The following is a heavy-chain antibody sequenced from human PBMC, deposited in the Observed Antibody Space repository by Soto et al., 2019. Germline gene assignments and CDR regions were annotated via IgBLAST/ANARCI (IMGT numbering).Heavy chain of an antibody. Sequence: ASVKVSCKASGYTFSSHATHWVRQAPGQRLEWMGWINAGNGNTKYSEKFQGRVTITRDTSASTAYMELSSLRSEDTAVYYCGRSPSLFIDYWGQGTLVTVSS. CDR3: GRSPSLFIDY. CDR2: INAGNGNT. J-gene: IGHJ4*02. CDR1: GYTFSSHA. D-gene: IGHD3-10*01. V-gene: IGHV1-3*01.